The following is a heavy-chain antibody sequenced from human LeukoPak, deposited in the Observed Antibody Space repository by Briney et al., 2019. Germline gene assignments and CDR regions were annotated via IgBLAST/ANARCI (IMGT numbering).Heavy chain of an antibody. V-gene: IGHV4-34*01. Sequence: SETLSLTCAVHGGSFSGYHWNWLRQSPSKGLEWIGEINDRGRTTYNPSLESRVTLSVDTSKKEFSLKLSAVTAADTAVYYCARDPTTVTSLPYYFDFWGQGTLVSVSS. CDR3: ARDPTTVTSLPYYFDF. CDR1: GGSFSGYH. D-gene: IGHD4-17*01. J-gene: IGHJ4*02. CDR2: INDRGRT.